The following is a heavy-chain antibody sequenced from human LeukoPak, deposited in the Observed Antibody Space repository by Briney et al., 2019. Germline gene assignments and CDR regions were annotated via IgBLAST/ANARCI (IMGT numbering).Heavy chain of an antibody. V-gene: IGHV3-7*01. D-gene: IGHD1-26*01. Sequence: QPGGSLRLSCAASGFTFSGHWMTWVRQAPGKGLEWVANIREDASGTYYVDSVKGRFTISRDNSKNTLYLQMNSLRAEDTAVYYCASPSIVGATNYWYFALWGRGTLVTVSS. CDR3: ASPSIVGATNYWYFAL. CDR2: IREDASGT. CDR1: GFTFSGHW. J-gene: IGHJ2*01.